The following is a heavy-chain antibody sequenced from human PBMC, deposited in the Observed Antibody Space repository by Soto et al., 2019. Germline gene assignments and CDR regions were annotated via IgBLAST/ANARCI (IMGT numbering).Heavy chain of an antibody. CDR3: ARDLGVEHQLIYGGGGHPKWFDT. Sequence: SVKVSFNASGRTFSSYANSLVRQAPGQGLEWMGGIIPIFGTTNYAQKFQGRVTITADESTSTAYMELSSLRSEDTAVYYCARDLGVEHQLIYGGGGHPKWFDTWGQGTQVTVSS. CDR2: IIPIFGTT. CDR1: GRTFSSYA. D-gene: IGHD2-2*02. J-gene: IGHJ5*02. V-gene: IGHV1-69*13.